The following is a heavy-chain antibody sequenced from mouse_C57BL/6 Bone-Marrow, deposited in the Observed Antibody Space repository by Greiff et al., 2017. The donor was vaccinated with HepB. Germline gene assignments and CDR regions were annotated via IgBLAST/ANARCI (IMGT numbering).Heavy chain of an antibody. J-gene: IGHJ2*01. CDR3: ARYPFYYYGSSLDY. Sequence: VQLQQSGAELVKPGASVKISCKASGYAFSSYWMNWVKQRPGKGLEWIGQIYPGDGDTNYNGKFKGKATLTADKSSSTAYMQLSSLTSEDSAVYFCARYPFYYYGSSLDYWGQGTTLTVSS. D-gene: IGHD1-1*01. CDR1: GYAFSSYW. V-gene: IGHV1-80*01. CDR2: IYPGDGDT.